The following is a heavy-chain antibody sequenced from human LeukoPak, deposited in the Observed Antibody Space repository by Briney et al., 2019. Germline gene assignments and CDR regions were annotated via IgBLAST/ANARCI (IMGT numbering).Heavy chain of an antibody. CDR3: ARGRRYCSSTSTLCYYYYMDV. V-gene: IGHV4-34*01. J-gene: IGHJ6*03. D-gene: IGHD2-2*01. CDR2: INHSGST. Sequence: SETLSLTCAVYGGSFSGYYWSWIRQPPGKGLEWIGEINHSGSTNYSPSLKSRVTISVDTSKNQFSLKLSSVTAADTAVYYCARGRRYCSSTSTLCYYYYMDVWGKGTTVTVSS. CDR1: GGSFSGYY.